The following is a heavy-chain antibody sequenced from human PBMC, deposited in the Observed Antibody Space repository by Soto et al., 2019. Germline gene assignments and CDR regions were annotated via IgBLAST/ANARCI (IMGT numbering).Heavy chain of an antibody. Sequence: PSETLSLTCAVYGGSFSGYYWRWIRQPPGKGLEWIGEINHSGSTNYNPSLKSRVTISVDTSKNQCSLKLSSVTAADTAVYYSVRQGVDIVATITSGYYYYYGMDVWGQGTTVTVS. D-gene: IGHD5-12*01. CDR2: INHSGST. CDR3: VRQGVDIVATITSGYYYYYGMDV. J-gene: IGHJ6*02. CDR1: GGSFSGYY. V-gene: IGHV4-34*01.